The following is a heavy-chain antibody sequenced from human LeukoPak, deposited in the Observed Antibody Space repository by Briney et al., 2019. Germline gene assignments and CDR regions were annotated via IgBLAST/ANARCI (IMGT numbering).Heavy chain of an antibody. V-gene: IGHV7-4-1*02. D-gene: IGHD4-17*01. J-gene: IGHJ4*02. CDR2: INTNTGSP. CDR3: ARPLIDDYGDYGFNLDY. CDR1: GYTFTSYA. Sequence: ASVKVSCKASGYTFTSYAMNWVRQAPGQGLEWMGWINTNTGSPTYAQGFTGRVVFSLDTSVSTAYLQISSLKAEDTAVYYCARPLIDDYGDYGFNLDYWGQGTLVTVSS.